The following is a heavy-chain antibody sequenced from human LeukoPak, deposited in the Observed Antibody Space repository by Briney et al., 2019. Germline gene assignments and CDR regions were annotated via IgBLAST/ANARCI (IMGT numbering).Heavy chain of an antibody. CDR3: ARHLGLPGYWYFDL. Sequence: SETLSLTCTVSGGSISSSSYYRGWIRQPPGKGLEWIGTIYYSGSTYYNPSLKSRVTISVDTSKSQFSLKLSSVTAADTAVFYCARHLGLPGYWYFDLWGRGTLVTVSS. J-gene: IGHJ2*01. CDR2: IYYSGST. V-gene: IGHV4-39*01. CDR1: GGSISSSSYY.